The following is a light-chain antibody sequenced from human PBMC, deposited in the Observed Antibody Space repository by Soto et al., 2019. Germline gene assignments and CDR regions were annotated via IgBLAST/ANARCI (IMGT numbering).Light chain of an antibody. Sequence: DIQMTQSPSSLSASVGDRVTISCRASQSISSYLNWYQQKPVKAPKLLIYAASSLQSGVPSRFSGSGSGADFTLTISSLKPEDFASYYCQQSYTTPRTFGQGTKVDI. J-gene: IGKJ1*01. V-gene: IGKV1-39*01. CDR2: AAS. CDR3: QQSYTTPRT. CDR1: QSISSY.